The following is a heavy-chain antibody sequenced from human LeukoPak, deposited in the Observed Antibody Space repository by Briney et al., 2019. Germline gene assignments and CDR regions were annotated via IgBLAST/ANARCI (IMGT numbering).Heavy chain of an antibody. D-gene: IGHD4-17*01. CDR2: ISSSSSYI. CDR3: ARGIYGDAVSFDC. Sequence: PGGSLRLSCAASGFTFSSYSMNWVRQAPGKGLEWVSSISSSSSYIYYADSVKGRFTISRDNAKNSLYLQMNSLRAEDTAVYYCARGIYGDAVSFDCWGQGALVTVSS. V-gene: IGHV3-21*01. CDR1: GFTFSSYS. J-gene: IGHJ4*02.